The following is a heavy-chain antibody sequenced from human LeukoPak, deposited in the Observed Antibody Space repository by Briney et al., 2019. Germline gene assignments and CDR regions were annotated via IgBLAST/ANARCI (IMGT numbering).Heavy chain of an antibody. V-gene: IGHV4-39*01. CDR3: ARLGSSAPLYYFDY. Sequence: PSETLSLTCTVSGGSISSSSYYWGWIRQPPGKGLERIGNIYYSGSAYYNPSLKSRVTISADTSKNQFSLKLSSVTAADSAMYYCARLGSSAPLYYFDYWGQGTLVTVSS. CDR2: IYYSGSA. D-gene: IGHD6-19*01. J-gene: IGHJ4*02. CDR1: GGSISSSSYY.